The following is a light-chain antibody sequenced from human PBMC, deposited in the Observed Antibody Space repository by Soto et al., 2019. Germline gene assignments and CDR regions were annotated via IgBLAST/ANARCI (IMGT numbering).Light chain of an antibody. CDR2: DAS. Sequence: DIQMTQSPSILSASVGDRVTITCRASQSISSWLAWYQQKPGKAPKLLIYDASSLESGVPSRFSGIGSGTEVTLTITSLQPDDFATYYCQQYDSYAWTFGQGTKVEIK. CDR3: QQYDSYAWT. J-gene: IGKJ1*01. CDR1: QSISSW. V-gene: IGKV1-5*01.